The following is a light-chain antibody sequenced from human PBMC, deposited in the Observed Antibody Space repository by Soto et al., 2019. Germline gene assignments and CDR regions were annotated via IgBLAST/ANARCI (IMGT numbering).Light chain of an antibody. CDR2: GAS. Sequence: EVVMRQSPATLSLSAGERATGYCRASQSVNNNFLAWYQLRPGLAPRLLISGASSRATGIPDRISGNGSGTDFTLTITRVEPEDSAMYYCQHYVGSPTFGQGTKVDIK. J-gene: IGKJ1*01. V-gene: IGKV3-20*01. CDR3: QHYVGSPT. CDR1: QSVNNNF.